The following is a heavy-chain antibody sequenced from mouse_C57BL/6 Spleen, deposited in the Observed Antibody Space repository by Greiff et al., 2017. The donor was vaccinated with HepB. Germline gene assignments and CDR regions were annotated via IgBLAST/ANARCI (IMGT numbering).Heavy chain of an antibody. Sequence: VQLQESGAELAKPGASVKLSCKASGYTFTSYWMHWVKQRPGQGLEWIGYINPSSGYTKFNQKFKVKATLTADKSSSTAYMQLSSLTYEDSAVYYCAREGFITTVVADYWGQGTTLTVSS. V-gene: IGHV1-7*01. J-gene: IGHJ2*01. CDR3: AREGFITTVVADY. CDR1: GYTFTSYW. CDR2: INPSSGYT. D-gene: IGHD1-1*01.